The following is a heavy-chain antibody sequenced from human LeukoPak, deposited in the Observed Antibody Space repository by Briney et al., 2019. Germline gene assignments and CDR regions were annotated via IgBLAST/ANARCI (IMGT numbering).Heavy chain of an antibody. CDR1: GFTFSNYW. D-gene: IGHD1-26*01. Sequence: TGGSLTLSCAGSGFTFSNYWMSWVRQAPEKGLEWVANIKEDGSVKYYVDSVKGRFTISRDNAKNSLYLHMNSLRVEDRAVYYCARGSGWLDPWEQGTLVTVFS. V-gene: IGHV3-7*05. CDR3: ARGSGWLDP. J-gene: IGHJ5*02. CDR2: IKEDGSVK.